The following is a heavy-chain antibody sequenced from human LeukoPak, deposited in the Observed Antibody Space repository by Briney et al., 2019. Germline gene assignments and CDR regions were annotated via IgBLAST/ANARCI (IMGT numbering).Heavy chain of an antibody. J-gene: IGHJ4*02. V-gene: IGHV3-21*01. CDR1: GFTFSSYS. CDR3: ARSGNYPLRIAVAGIFDY. Sequence: GGSLRLSCAASGFTFSSYSMNWVRQAPGKGLEWVSSISSSSSYIYYADSVKGRFTISRDNAKNSLYLQMNSLRAEDTAVYYCARSGNYPLRIAVAGIFDYWGQGTLVTVSS. D-gene: IGHD6-19*01. CDR2: ISSSSSYI.